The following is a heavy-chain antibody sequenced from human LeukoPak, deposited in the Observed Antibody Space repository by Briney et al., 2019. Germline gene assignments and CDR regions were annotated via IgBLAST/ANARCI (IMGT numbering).Heavy chain of an antibody. CDR2: INHSGST. CDR1: GFTFSSYA. J-gene: IGHJ4*02. Sequence: GSLRLSCAASGFTFSSYAMSWIRQPPGKGLEWIGEINHSGSTNYNPSLTSRLTISVDKSKNQFSLMLNSVTAADTAVYYCATAGQWLASRPHDSWGQGTLVTVSS. CDR3: ATAGQWLASRPHDS. D-gene: IGHD6-19*01. V-gene: IGHV4-34*01.